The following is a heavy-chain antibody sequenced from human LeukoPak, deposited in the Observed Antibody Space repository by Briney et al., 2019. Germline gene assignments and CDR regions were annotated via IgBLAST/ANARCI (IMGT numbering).Heavy chain of an antibody. CDR3: ARLLAGTTFDY. CDR1: GGSITQTNY. Sequence: TETLSLTCDVSGGSITQTNYWTWVRQPPGKGLEWIGEVNLQGSTNYNPSLMRRVAISVDTSANHVSLQLTSVTAADTAVYYCARLLAGTTFDYWGQGTLVTVSS. CDR2: VNLQGST. V-gene: IGHV4-4*02. J-gene: IGHJ4*02. D-gene: IGHD6-19*01.